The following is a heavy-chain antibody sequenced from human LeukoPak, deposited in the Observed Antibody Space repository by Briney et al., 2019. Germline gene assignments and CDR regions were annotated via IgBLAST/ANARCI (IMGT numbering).Heavy chain of an antibody. J-gene: IGHJ5*02. CDR2: ISSSGSTI. D-gene: IGHD2-2*01. CDR3: ARDSTSMGNWFDP. Sequence: GGSLRLSCAASGFTFSDYYMSWIRQAPGKGLEWVSYISSSGSTIYYADSVKGRFTISRDNAKNTLYLQMNSLRAEDTAVYYCARDSTSMGNWFDPWGQGILVTVPS. V-gene: IGHV3-11*04. CDR1: GFTFSDYY.